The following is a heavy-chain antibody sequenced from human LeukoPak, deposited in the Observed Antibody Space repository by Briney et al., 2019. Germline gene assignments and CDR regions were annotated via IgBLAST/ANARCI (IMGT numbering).Heavy chain of an antibody. J-gene: IGHJ6*02. CDR3: ASLLYYYDSSGYYYAGLLGGMDV. D-gene: IGHD3-22*01. CDR1: GGSISSYY. V-gene: IGHV4-59*01. Sequence: SETLSLTCTVSGGSISSYYWSWIRQPPGKGLEWIGYIYYSGSTNYNPSLKSRVTISVDTSKNQFSLKLSSVTAADTAVYYCASLLYYYDSSGYYYAGLLGGMDVWGQGTTVTVSS. CDR2: IYYSGST.